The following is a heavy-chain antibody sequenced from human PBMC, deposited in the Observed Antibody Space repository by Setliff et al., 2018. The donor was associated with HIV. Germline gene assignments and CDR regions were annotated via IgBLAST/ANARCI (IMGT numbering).Heavy chain of an antibody. V-gene: IGHV7-4-1*02. CDR1: GYNFENYA. J-gene: IGHJ5*02. CDR2: INANSGSP. CDR3: ARGLYGDYGGDLNWLDP. Sequence: ASVKVSCKTSGYNFENYAINWVRQAPGQGLEWMGWINANSGSPTYAQAFTGRFFFSVDTAVATAYLQINNLKTEDTAVYFCARGLYGDYGGDLNWLDPWGHGTRVTVPS. D-gene: IGHD4-17*01.